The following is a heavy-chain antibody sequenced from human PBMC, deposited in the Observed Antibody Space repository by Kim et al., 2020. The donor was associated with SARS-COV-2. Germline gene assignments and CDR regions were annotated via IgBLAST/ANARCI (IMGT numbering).Heavy chain of an antibody. J-gene: IGHJ4*02. CDR3: ARDPTDIIGVAPTTFDY. D-gene: IGHD2-15*01. V-gene: IGHV3-11*06. Sequence: DAVKGRFTISRDNAKNALYVQMNSLRAEDTAVYYCARDPTDIIGVAPTTFDYWGQGNLVTVSS.